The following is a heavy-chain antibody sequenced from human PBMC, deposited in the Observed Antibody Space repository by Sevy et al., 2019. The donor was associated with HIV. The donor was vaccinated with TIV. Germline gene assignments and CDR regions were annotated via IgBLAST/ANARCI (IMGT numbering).Heavy chain of an antibody. Sequence: ASVKVSCKASGYIFIDYYMHWVRQAPGQGLEWMGRINPNSGGTNYTQKFQGRVTMTRATSITTVYMELSSLRSDDTAVYYCVRVSFRNYFDHWGQGTLVTVSS. J-gene: IGHJ4*02. CDR2: INPNSGGT. CDR3: VRVSFRNYFDH. V-gene: IGHV1-2*06. CDR1: GYIFIDYY.